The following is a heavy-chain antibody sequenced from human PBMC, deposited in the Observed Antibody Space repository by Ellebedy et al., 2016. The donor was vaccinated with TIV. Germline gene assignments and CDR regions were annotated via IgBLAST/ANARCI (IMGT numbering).Heavy chain of an antibody. CDR1: GYSFSTYW. CDR2: IDPTDSYT. Sequence: GESLKISCKASGYSFSTYWITWVRQMPGKGLEWMGEIDPTDSYTNYSPSFQGLVTISADESASTAYLQWPSLKASDSATYYCSRHRGYGMDVWGQGTTVTVSS. CDR3: SRHRGYGMDV. J-gene: IGHJ6*02. V-gene: IGHV5-10-1*01. D-gene: IGHD3-10*01.